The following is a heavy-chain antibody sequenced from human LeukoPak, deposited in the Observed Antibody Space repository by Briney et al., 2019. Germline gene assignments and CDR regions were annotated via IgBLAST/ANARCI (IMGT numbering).Heavy chain of an antibody. CDR1: GFTFSSYA. Sequence: GGSPRLSCAASGFTFSSYAMSWVRQAPGKGLEWVSAISGSGGSTYYADSVKGRFTISRDNSKNTLYLQMNSLRAEDTAVYCCAKDLHYYGSGNYMDVWGKGTTVTVSS. V-gene: IGHV3-23*01. D-gene: IGHD3-10*01. CDR3: AKDLHYYGSGNYMDV. J-gene: IGHJ6*03. CDR2: ISGSGGST.